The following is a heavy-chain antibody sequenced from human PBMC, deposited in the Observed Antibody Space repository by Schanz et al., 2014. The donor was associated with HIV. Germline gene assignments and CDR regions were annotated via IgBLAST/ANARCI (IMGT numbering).Heavy chain of an antibody. J-gene: IGHJ6*02. Sequence: QAQLVQSGAEVKKPGASVKVSCKASGYSFTSNFIHWVRQAPGQGLQWMGVINTNGGGTSDALRGRVIITRVTSTSTVYMHLSNMRFEDSAVYYCAREEMDTGGLDVWGQGTTVTVSS. CDR1: GYSFTSNF. CDR2: INTNGGGT. CDR3: AREEMDTGGLDV. V-gene: IGHV1-46*01.